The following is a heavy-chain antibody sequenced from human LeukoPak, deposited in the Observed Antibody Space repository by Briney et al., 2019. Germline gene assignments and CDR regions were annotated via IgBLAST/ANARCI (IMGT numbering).Heavy chain of an antibody. CDR2: FDPEDGET. Sequence: GASVKVSCKVSGYTLTELSMHWVRQAPGKGLEWMGGFDPEDGETIYAQKFQGRVTMTEDTSTDTAYMELSSLRSEDTAVYYCATGGYYYDSWYFQHWGQGTLVTVSS. V-gene: IGHV1-24*01. J-gene: IGHJ1*01. CDR3: ATGGYYYDSWYFQH. D-gene: IGHD3-22*01. CDR1: GYTLTELS.